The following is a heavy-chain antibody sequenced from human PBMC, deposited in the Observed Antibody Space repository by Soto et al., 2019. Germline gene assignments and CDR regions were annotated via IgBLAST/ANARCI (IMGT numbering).Heavy chain of an antibody. CDR1: GGSIRSYY. J-gene: IGHJ4*02. V-gene: IGHV4-59*12. D-gene: IGHD3-10*01. Sequence: ETLSLTCTVSGGSIRSYYWSWIRQPPGKGLEWIGYIYYSGSTNYNPSLKSRVTISVDKSKNQFSLNLSSVTAADTAVYYCARDQNGSGNYYTRYFDYWGQGTLVTGSS. CDR3: ARDQNGSGNYYTRYFDY. CDR2: IYYSGST.